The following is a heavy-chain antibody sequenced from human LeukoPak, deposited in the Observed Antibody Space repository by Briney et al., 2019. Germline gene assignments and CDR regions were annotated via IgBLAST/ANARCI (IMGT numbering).Heavy chain of an antibody. Sequence: GGSLRLSCAASGLTFSSYSMNWVRQAPGKGLEWVSAISGSGGSTYYADSVKGRFTISRDNSKNTLSLQMNSLRVEDTAVYYCAREKGRGVISPYYDYWGQGTRVTVSS. D-gene: IGHD3-10*01. V-gene: IGHV3-23*01. CDR2: ISGSGGST. CDR3: AREKGRGVISPYYDY. J-gene: IGHJ4*02. CDR1: GLTFSSYS.